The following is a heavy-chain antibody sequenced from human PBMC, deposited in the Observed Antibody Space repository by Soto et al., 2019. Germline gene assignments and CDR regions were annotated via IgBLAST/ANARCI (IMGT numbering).Heavy chain of an antibody. CDR1: GGTFSSYA. CDR2: IIPIFGTA. J-gene: IGHJ6*02. Sequence: VKVSCKASGGTFSSYAISWVRQAPGQGLEWMGGIIPIFGTANYAQKFQGRVTITADESTSTAYMELSSLRSEDTAVYYWARVVVVPADHYYYYGMDVWGQGTTVTLSS. V-gene: IGHV1-69*13. CDR3: ARVVVVPADHYYYYGMDV. D-gene: IGHD2-2*01.